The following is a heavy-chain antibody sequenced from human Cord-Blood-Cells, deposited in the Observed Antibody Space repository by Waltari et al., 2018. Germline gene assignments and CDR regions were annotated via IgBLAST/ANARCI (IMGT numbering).Heavy chain of an antibody. J-gene: IGHJ6*02. D-gene: IGHD3-3*01. V-gene: IGHV1-69*01. CDR3: AMENYDYDGMDV. Sequence: QVQLVQSGAEVKNPGSSVKVSCKASGGTFSSYAISWVREATGQGLEWMGEIIVILGKANCAQKFQGRVTVTADGSTSTAYRELSSLRSEDTALYYCAMENYDYDGMDVWGQGTTVTVSS. CDR2: IIVILGKA. CDR1: GGTFSSYA.